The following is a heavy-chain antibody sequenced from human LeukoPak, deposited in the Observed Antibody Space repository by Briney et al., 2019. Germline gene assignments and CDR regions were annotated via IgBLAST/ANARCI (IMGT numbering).Heavy chain of an antibody. CDR2: IDPNTGGT. J-gene: IGHJ3*01. Sequence: ASVKVSCKASGYTFTGYYMHWVRPAPGQGLEWMGWIDPNTGGTNYAQEFQGRVTMTRDTSVSTGYMELSRLTSDDTAVYYCASLIVVYPIARLDGFDVWGQGTMVSVSS. CDR1: GYTFTGYY. V-gene: IGHV1-2*02. D-gene: IGHD2-15*01. CDR3: ASLIVVYPIARLDGFDV.